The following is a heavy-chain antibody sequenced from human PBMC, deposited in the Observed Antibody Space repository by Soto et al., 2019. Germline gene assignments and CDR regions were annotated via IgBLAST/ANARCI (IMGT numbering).Heavy chain of an antibody. J-gene: IGHJ6*02. Sequence: GGSLRLSCAASGFTFSSYWMSWVRQAPGKGLEWVANIKQDGSEKYYVDSVKGRFTISRDNAKNSLYLQMNSLRAEDTAVYYCARDYSYGFVVIEDYGMDVWGQGTTVTVSS. CDR2: IKQDGSEK. V-gene: IGHV3-7*05. D-gene: IGHD5-18*01. CDR1: GFTFSSYW. CDR3: ARDYSYGFVVIEDYGMDV.